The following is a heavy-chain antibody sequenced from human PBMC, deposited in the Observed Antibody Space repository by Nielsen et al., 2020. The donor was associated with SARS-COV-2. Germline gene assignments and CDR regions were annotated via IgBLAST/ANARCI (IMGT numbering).Heavy chain of an antibody. CDR1: GFTFDDYA. CDR2: INWNSGIL. J-gene: IGHJ4*02. D-gene: IGHD3-9*01. Sequence: GGSLRLSCATSGFTFDDYAMHWVRQVPGKGLEWVSGINWNSGILGYADSVKGRFTISRDNAENSLYLQMNSLRAEDTALYYCAKDANPHLTGYLNYWGQGTPVTVSS. CDR3: AKDANPHLTGYLNY. V-gene: IGHV3-9*01.